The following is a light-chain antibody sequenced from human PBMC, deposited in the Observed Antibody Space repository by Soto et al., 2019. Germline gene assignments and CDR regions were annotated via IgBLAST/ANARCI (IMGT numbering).Light chain of an antibody. CDR3: QQYNRRWT. CDR2: KAS. CDR1: QNINTW. Sequence: DIQMTQSPSTLSASVVDRVTITCRASQNINTWLAWYQQKPGKAPKVLMYKASTLESGVPSRFSGSGSGTEFTLTISSLQPDDSATYYCQQYNRRWTFGHGTKVDIK. J-gene: IGKJ1*01. V-gene: IGKV1-5*03.